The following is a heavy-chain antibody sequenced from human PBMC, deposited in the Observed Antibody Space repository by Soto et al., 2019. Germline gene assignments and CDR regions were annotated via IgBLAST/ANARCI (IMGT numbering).Heavy chain of an antibody. CDR3: ARMGALPLVPPGGYYYYYGMDV. J-gene: IGHJ6*02. CDR1: GYSFTSYW. V-gene: IGHV5-51*01. D-gene: IGHD6-6*01. Sequence: PGESLKISCKGSGYSFTSYWIGWVRQMPGKGLEWMGIIYPGDSDTRYSPSFQGQVTISADKSISTAYLQWSSLKASDTAMYYCARMGALPLVPPGGYYYYYGMDVWGQGTTVTVSS. CDR2: IYPGDSDT.